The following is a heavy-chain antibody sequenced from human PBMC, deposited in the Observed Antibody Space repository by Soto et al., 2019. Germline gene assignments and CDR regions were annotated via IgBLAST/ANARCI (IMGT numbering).Heavy chain of an antibody. D-gene: IGHD1-1*01. CDR3: AGDRLSLGPSRRTVWLDR. CDR1: GGSFSGYY. V-gene: IGHV4-34*01. CDR2: INHSGST. J-gene: IGHJ5*01. Sequence: SETLSLTCAVYGGSFSGYYWSWIRQPPGKGLEWIGEINHSGSTNYNPSLKSRVTISVDTSKNQFSLKLSSVTAADTAVYYCAGDRLSLGPSRRTVWLDRWGQGTRVTVSP.